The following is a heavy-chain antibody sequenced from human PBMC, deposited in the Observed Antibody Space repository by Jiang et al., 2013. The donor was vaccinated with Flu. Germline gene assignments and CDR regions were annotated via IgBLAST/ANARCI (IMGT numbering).Heavy chain of an antibody. D-gene: IGHD6-19*01. Sequence: SRVTISVDTSKNQFSLKLSSVTAADTAVYYCARHLEVAVAVNPSLNWFDPWGQGTLVTVSS. J-gene: IGHJ5*02. V-gene: IGHV4-39*01. CDR3: ARHLEVAVAVNPSLNWFDP.